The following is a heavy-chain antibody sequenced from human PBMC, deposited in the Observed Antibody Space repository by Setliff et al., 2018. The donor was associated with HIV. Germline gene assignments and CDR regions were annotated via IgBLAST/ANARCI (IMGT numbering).Heavy chain of an antibody. V-gene: IGHV4-34*12. CDR2: VFDSGSV. Sequence: PSETLSLTCSIYGGSLNYYYWSWLRQSPGKGLEWIGEVFDSGSVNYNPSLKSRVTISVDTSKKEFSLKLASVTAADTAVYYCAREPDYSNYSWFDPWGQGTLVTVSS. D-gene: IGHD4-4*01. J-gene: IGHJ5*02. CDR1: GGSLNYYY. CDR3: AREPDYSNYSWFDP.